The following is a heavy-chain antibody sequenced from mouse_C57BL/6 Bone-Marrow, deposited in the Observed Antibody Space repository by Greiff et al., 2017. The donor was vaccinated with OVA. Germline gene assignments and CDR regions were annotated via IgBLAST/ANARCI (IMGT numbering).Heavy chain of an antibody. J-gene: IGHJ3*01. V-gene: IGHV10-1*01. CDR1: GFSFNTYA. CDR3: VRTDQAWFAY. CDR2: IRSKSNNYAT. Sequence: EVMLVESGGGLVQPKGSLKLSCAASGFSFNTYAMNWVRQAPGKGLEWVARIRSKSNNYATYYADSVKDRFTISRDDSESMLYLQMNNLKTEDTAMYYCVRTDQAWFAYWGQGTLVTVSA.